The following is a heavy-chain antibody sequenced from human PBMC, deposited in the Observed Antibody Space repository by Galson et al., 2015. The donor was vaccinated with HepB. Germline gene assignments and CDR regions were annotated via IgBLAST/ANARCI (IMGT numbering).Heavy chain of an antibody. CDR2: IRYDGSNK. CDR1: GFTFSSYG. J-gene: IGHJ4*02. V-gene: IGHV3-30*02. D-gene: IGHD1-26*01. CDR3: AKDSSAGAYSGSYYGG. Sequence: SLRLSCAASGFTFSSYGMHWVRQAPGKGLEWVAFIRYDGSNKYYADSVKGRFTISRDNSKNTLYLQMNSLRAEDTAVYYCAKDSSAGAYSGSYYGGWGQGTLVTVSS.